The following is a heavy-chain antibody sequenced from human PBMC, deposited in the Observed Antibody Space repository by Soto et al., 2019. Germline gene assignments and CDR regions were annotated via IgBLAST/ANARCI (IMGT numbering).Heavy chain of an antibody. CDR2: IIPIFGTA. V-gene: IGHV1-69*13. Sequence: ASVKVSCKASGGTFSSYAISWVRQAPGQGLEWMGGIIPIFGTANYAQKFQGRVTITADESTSTAYMELSSLRSEDTAVYYCAIRDGYNSFYYYGMDVWGQGTTVTVSS. J-gene: IGHJ6*02. D-gene: IGHD5-12*01. CDR3: AIRDGYNSFYYYGMDV. CDR1: GGTFSSYA.